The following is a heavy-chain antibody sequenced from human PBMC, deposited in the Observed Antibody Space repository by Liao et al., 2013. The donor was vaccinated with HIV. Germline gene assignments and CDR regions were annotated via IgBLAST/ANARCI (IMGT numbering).Heavy chain of an antibody. CDR1: GGSFSGYY. V-gene: IGHV4-34*01. CDR3: ARARPGYYGSGSYYVFDY. Sequence: QVQLQQWGAGLLKPSETLSLTCAVYGGSFSGYYWSWIRQPPGKGLEWIGEINHSGSTNYNPSLKSRVTISVDTSKNQFSLKLSSVTAADTAVYYCARARPGYYGSGSYYVFDYWGQGTLVTVSS. CDR2: INHSGST. J-gene: IGHJ4*02. D-gene: IGHD3-10*01.